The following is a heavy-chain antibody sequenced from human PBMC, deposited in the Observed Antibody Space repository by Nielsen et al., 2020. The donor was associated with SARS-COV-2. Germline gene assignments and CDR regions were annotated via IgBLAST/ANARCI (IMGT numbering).Heavy chain of an antibody. CDR2: IGAYNGNT. CDR3: AREEGITIFGVVINDYYYGMDV. D-gene: IGHD3-3*01. J-gene: IGHJ6*02. V-gene: IGHV1-2*02. Sequence: WVRQAPGQGLEWMGWIGAYNGNTNYAQKFQGRVTMTRDTSISTAYMELSRLRSDDTAVYYCAREEGITIFGVVINDYYYGMDVWGQGTTVTVSS.